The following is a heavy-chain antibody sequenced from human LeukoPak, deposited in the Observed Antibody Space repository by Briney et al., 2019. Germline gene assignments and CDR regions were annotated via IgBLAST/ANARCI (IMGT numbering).Heavy chain of an antibody. CDR1: GDSISSYW. CDR2: IYYSGAPT. J-gene: IGHJ6*02. V-gene: IGHV4-59*08. D-gene: IGHD2-2*01. Sequence: SETLSLTCTVSGDSISSYWWAWIRQPPGKGLEWIGYIYYSGAPTSYNPSLKSRVTISIDTSKNQFSLKLSSVTAADTAVYYCAGSNTNYYFYGMGVWGQGTTVTVPS. CDR3: AGSNTNYYFYGMGV.